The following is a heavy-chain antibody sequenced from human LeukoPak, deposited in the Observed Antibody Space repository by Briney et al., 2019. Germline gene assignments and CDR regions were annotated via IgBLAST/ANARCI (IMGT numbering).Heavy chain of an antibody. Sequence: GSLRLSCAASGFTLSNYWMSWVRQPPGKGLEWIGEINHSGSTNYNPSLKSRVTISVDTSKNQFSLKLSSVTAADTAVYYCAVVTNYYYYYGMDVWGQGTTVTVSS. J-gene: IGHJ6*02. CDR3: AVVTNYYYYYGMDV. CDR2: INHSGST. D-gene: IGHD2-15*01. V-gene: IGHV4-34*08. CDR1: GFTLSNYW.